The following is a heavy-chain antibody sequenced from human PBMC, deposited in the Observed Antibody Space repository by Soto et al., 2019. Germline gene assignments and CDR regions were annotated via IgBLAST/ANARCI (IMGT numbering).Heavy chain of an antibody. J-gene: IGHJ6*02. CDR1: GYSFTSYW. CDR2: IYPGDSDT. CDR3: ARISAAGKYYYGMDV. Sequence: GESLKISCKGSGYSFTSYWIGWVRQMPGKGLEWMGNIYPGDSDTRYSPSFQGQVTISADKSISTAYLQWSSLKASDTAMYYCARISAAGKYYYGMDVWGQGTTVTVSS. D-gene: IGHD6-13*01. V-gene: IGHV5-51*01.